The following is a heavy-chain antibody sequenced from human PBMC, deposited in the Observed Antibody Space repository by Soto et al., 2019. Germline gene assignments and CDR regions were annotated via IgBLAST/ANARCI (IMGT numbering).Heavy chain of an antibody. J-gene: IGHJ4*02. D-gene: IGHD3-22*01. Sequence: QLQLQESGSGLVKPSQTLSLTCAVSGGSIASDGYSWNWIRQSPGKGLEWIGYIFDSGSTYYNPSLKTRVTMFVDRSKDQFSLRLSSVTAAETAVYFCARARTYYDSNGHAYYFDSWGQGILVTVSS. CDR1: GGSIASDGYS. V-gene: IGHV4-30-2*06. CDR3: ARARTYYDSNGHAYYFDS. CDR2: IFDSGST.